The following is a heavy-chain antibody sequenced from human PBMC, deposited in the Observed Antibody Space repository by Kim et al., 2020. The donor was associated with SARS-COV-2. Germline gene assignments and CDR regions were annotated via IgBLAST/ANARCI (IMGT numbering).Heavy chain of an antibody. D-gene: IGHD3-3*01. CDR1: GYTFTGYY. Sequence: ASVKVSCKASGYTFTGYYMHWVRQAPGQGLEWMGWINPNSGGTNYAQKFQGRVTMTRDTSISTAYMELSRLRSDDTAVYYCARVRRVVIIPVLYYYMDVWGKGTTVTVSS. CDR2: INPNSGGT. CDR3: ARVRRVVIIPVLYYYMDV. V-gene: IGHV1-2*02. J-gene: IGHJ6*03.